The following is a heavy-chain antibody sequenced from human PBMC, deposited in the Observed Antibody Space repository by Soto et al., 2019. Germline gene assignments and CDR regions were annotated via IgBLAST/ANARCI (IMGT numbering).Heavy chain of an antibody. CDR2: INPNSGGT. V-gene: IGHV1-2*02. J-gene: IGHJ4*02. CDR3: ARGPYSYFDY. D-gene: IGHD4-4*01. Sequence: QVQLVQSGAEVKKPGASVKVSCKASGYTFTGYYIPWVRQAPGQGLEWMGWINPNSGGTHYAQKFQGRVTMTRDTSISTAYMELSRLRSDDTAVYYCARGPYSYFDYWGQGTLVTVSS. CDR1: GYTFTGYY.